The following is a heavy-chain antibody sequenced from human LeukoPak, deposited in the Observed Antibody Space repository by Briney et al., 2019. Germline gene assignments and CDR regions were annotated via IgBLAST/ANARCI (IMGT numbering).Heavy chain of an antibody. V-gene: IGHV3-21*01. D-gene: IGHD2-15*01. Sequence: GGSLRLSCAASGFTFSSYSMNWVRQAPGKGLEWVSSISSSSSYIYYADSVKGRFTISRDNAKNSLYLQMNSLRAEDTAVYYCARENPLGYCSGGSCYSANWFDPWGQGTLVTVSS. J-gene: IGHJ5*02. CDR1: GFTFSSYS. CDR2: ISSSSSYI. CDR3: ARENPLGYCSGGSCYSANWFDP.